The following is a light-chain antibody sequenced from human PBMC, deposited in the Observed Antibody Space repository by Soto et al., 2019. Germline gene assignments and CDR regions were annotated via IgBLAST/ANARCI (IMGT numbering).Light chain of an antibody. J-gene: IGKJ1*01. CDR1: QSVSSYY. V-gene: IGKV3-20*01. CDR3: QQYVTSRRT. Sequence: EIVLTQSPGTLSLSPGERATLSCRASQSVSSYYLAWYQQKPGQPPRLLIYGASSRAAGIPDRFSGSGSGTDFTLTINRLEPEDFAVYYCQQYVTSRRTFGPGTKVDIK. CDR2: GAS.